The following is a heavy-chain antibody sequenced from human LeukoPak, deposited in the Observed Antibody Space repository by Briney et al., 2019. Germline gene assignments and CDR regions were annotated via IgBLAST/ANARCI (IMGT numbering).Heavy chain of an antibody. CDR1: GYTFTSYY. J-gene: IGHJ4*02. CDR3: ARVYDYVWGSYGLCDY. Sequence: ASVKVSCKASGYTFTSYYMHWVRQAPGQGLEWMGIINPSGGSTSYAQKFQGRVTMTRDTSTSTVYMELSSLRSDDTAVYYCARVYDYVWGSYGLCDYWGQGTLVTVSS. V-gene: IGHV1-46*01. CDR2: INPSGGST. D-gene: IGHD3-16*01.